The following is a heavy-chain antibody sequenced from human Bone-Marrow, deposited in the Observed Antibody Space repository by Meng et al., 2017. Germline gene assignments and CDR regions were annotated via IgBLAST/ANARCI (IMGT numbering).Heavy chain of an antibody. D-gene: IGHD2-2*01. V-gene: IGHV4-34*01. CDR1: GGSFSGYY. CDR3: ARGPPDCSSTSCYALDAFDI. J-gene: IGHJ3*02. CDR2: INHSGST. Sequence: VQRAAWGGGLLKSSETLSLSCAVYGGSFSGYYWSWIRQPPGKGLEWIGEINHSGSTNYNPSLKSRVTISVDTSKNQFSLKLSSVTAADTAVYYCARGPPDCSSTSCYALDAFDIWGQGTMVTVSS.